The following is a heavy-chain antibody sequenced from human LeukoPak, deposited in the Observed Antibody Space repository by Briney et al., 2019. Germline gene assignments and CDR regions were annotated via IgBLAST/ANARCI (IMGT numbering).Heavy chain of an antibody. Sequence: PSRTLSLTCAVSGGSILTTSWWSWVRQPPGKGLEWIGEVHLSGASNYNPSLKSRVNMSIDKSKNQLSLELTSVTAADTAIYYCTRESGAFSPFGFWGQGTLVTVSS. CDR2: VHLSGAS. CDR3: TRESGAFSPFGF. D-gene: IGHD1-26*01. V-gene: IGHV4-4*02. CDR1: GGSILTTSW. J-gene: IGHJ4*02.